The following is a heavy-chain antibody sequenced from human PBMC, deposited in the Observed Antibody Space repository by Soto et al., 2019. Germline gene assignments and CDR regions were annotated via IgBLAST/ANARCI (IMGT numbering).Heavy chain of an antibody. Sequence: SETLSLTCTVSGGSISSYYWSWIRQPPGKGLEWIGYIYYSGSSNYNPSLKSRVTISVDTSKNQFSLKLSSVTAADTAVYYCARGSTTEKVDSWGQGTLVTVSS. CDR1: GGSISSYY. CDR3: ARGSTTEKVDS. J-gene: IGHJ4*02. V-gene: IGHV4-59*08. CDR2: IYYSGSS. D-gene: IGHD4-17*01.